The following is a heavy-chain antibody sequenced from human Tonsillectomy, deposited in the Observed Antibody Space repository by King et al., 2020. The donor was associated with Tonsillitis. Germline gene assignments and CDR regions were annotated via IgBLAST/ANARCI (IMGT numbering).Heavy chain of an antibody. Sequence: QLVQSGAEVKKPGESLKISCKGSGYSFTNYWIGWVRQMPGKGLEWMGIIYPGDSDTRYSPSFQGQVTISADKSISTAYLQWSSLKASDTAMYYCASPPDGSGSSEYFQHWGQGTLVTVSS. V-gene: IGHV5-51*01. CDR1: GYSFTNYW. CDR3: ASPPDGSGSSEYFQH. J-gene: IGHJ1*01. D-gene: IGHD3-10*01. CDR2: IYPGDSDT.